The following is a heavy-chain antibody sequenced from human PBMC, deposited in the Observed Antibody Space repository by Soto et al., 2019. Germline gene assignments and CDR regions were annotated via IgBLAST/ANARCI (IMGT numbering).Heavy chain of an antibody. D-gene: IGHD3-22*01. CDR2: IYYSGSI. CDR1: GGSISSTSYY. CDR3: ARLLYDRSGYYYFDF. J-gene: IGHJ4*02. V-gene: IGHV4-39*01. Sequence: SETLSLTCSVSGGSISSTSYYWGWIRQPPGKGLEWIGSIYYSGSIYHNPSLKSRVSTSVDTSKNQFSLKLNSVTAADTALYYCARLLYDRSGYYYFDFWGQGTLVTVSS.